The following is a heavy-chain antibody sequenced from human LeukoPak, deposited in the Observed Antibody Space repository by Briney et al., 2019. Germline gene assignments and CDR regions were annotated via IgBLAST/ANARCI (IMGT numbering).Heavy chain of an antibody. CDR1: GFTFSDYY. J-gene: IGHJ4*02. D-gene: IGHD3-22*01. CDR3: ARDYYYDTSGYLRV. CDR2: ISSSGSTI. V-gene: IGHV3-11*01. Sequence: GGSLRLSCAASGFTFSDYYMSWIRQAPGKGLEWVSYISSSGSTIYYADSVKGRFTISRDNAKNSLYLQMNSLRAEDTAVYYCARDYYYDTSGYLRVWGQGTLVTVSS.